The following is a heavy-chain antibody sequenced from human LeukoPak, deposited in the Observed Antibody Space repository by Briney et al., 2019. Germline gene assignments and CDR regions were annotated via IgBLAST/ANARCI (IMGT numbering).Heavy chain of an antibody. CDR2: ISGSGSDI. V-gene: IGHV3-11*01. CDR3: GTHAGRTGSDD. D-gene: IGHD3/OR15-3a*01. J-gene: IGHJ4*02. Sequence: GGSLRLSCATSGFIFSGYYMIWIRQAPGKGLEWVSYISGSGSDISYADSVKGRFTISRDNARDSLYLQMNSLRAEDTAVYYCGTHAGRTGSDDWGQGTLVTVSS. CDR1: GFIFSGYY.